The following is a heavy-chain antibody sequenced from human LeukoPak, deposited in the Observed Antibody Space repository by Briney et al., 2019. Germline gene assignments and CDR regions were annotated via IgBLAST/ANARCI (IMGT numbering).Heavy chain of an antibody. CDR3: AKDLVVAATEDY. V-gene: IGHV3-30*02. D-gene: IGHD2-15*01. CDR1: GFTFSSYG. CDR2: IRYDGSNK. Sequence: PGGSLRLSCAASGFTFSSYGMHWVRQAPGKGLEWVAFIRYDGSNKYYADSVKGRFTISRDNSKNTLYLQMNSLRAEDTAVYYCAKDLVVAATEDYWGQGTLVTVSS. J-gene: IGHJ4*02.